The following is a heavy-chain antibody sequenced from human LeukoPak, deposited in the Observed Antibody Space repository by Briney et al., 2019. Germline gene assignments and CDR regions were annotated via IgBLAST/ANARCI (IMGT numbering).Heavy chain of an antibody. V-gene: IGHV3-7*04. CDR1: GFSFSNFW. Sequence: GGPLRLSCATSGFSFSNFWMSWVRQAPGRGLQWVANIHPEGNEKYHVESVKGRFTISRDNARNLVFLQMNGLRVEDTAVYYCARGDDFSGDHWGQGTLVTVSS. CDR3: ARGDDFSGDH. CDR2: IHPEGNEK. D-gene: IGHD1-1*01. J-gene: IGHJ4*02.